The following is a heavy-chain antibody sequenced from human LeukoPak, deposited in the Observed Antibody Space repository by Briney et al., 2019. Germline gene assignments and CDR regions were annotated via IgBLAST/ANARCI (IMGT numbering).Heavy chain of an antibody. D-gene: IGHD5-12*01. V-gene: IGHV1-8*03. CDR2: MNPNSGST. Sequence: EAPVKVSCKASGYTFTSYDINWVRQATGQGLEWMGWMNPNSGSTGYAQKFQGRVTITRNTSISTAYMELSGLRSEDTAVYYCARGRSTGYPYYFEYWGQGTLVTVSS. CDR1: GYTFTSYD. CDR3: ARGRSTGYPYYFEY. J-gene: IGHJ4*02.